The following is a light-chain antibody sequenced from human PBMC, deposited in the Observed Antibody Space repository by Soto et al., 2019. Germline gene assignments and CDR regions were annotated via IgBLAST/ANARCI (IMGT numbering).Light chain of an antibody. Sequence: QSVLTQPPSASGTPGQRGTISCSGGSSNIGNNFVNWFQQLPGTAPKLLIYNNDQRPSGVPDRFSGSKSGTSASLAISGLQSEDEADYYCAAWDVRLNGAVFGGGTQLTVL. V-gene: IGLV1-44*01. CDR1: SSNIGNNF. J-gene: IGLJ7*01. CDR3: AAWDVRLNGAV. CDR2: NND.